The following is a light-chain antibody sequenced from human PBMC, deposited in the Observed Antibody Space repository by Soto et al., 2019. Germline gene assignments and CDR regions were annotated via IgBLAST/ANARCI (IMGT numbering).Light chain of an antibody. CDR2: DAS. J-gene: IGKJ5*01. Sequence: EIVLTQSPGTLSLSPGERATLSCRASQSVGRDYLAWFQQKPGQAPSLLMYDASSRATGIPDRFGGSGSGTDFTLTISRLEPEDFAVYYCQQYAASPITFGQGTRLEIK. V-gene: IGKV3-20*01. CDR3: QQYAASPIT. CDR1: QSVGRDY.